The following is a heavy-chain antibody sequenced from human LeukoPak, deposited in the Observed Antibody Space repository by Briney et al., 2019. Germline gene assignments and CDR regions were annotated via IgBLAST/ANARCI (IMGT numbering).Heavy chain of an antibody. J-gene: IGHJ3*02. CDR1: GFTFSIYA. CDR3: ASLAGGNSESSDAFDI. Sequence: GGSLRLSCATSGFTFSIYAMTWVRQAPGKGLEWVSTISGSGGSTYYADSVKGRFTISRDNSKSTLYLQMNRLRAEDTAVYYCASLAGGNSESSDAFDIWGQGTMVTVSS. V-gene: IGHV3-23*01. D-gene: IGHD4-23*01. CDR2: ISGSGGST.